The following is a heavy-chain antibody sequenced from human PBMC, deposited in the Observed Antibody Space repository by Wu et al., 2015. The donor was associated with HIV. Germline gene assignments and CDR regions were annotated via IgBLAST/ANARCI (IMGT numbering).Heavy chain of an antibody. CDR1: GGIFSNFG. CDR3: VRDTPLTGQT. V-gene: IGHV1-69*12. Sequence: QVQLEQSGAEMKKPGSSMKVSCKASGGIFSNFGVSWVRQAPGRGPEWLRGIIPMFKTPNYARDFRGRVTISADESANTVHLGLRGLRSGDTAVYFCVRDTPLTGQTWGLGTLVTVSS. J-gene: IGHJ4*02. CDR2: IIPMFKTP. D-gene: IGHD1-20*01.